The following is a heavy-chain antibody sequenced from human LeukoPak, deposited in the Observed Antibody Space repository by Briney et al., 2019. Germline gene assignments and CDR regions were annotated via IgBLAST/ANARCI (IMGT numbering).Heavy chain of an antibody. D-gene: IGHD6-13*01. CDR2: IIPIFGTA. CDR1: GGTFSSYA. Sequence: GASVKVSCKASGGTFSSYAISWVRQAPGQGLEWMGGIIPIFGTANYAQKFQGRVTITTDESTSTAYTELSSLRSEDTAVYYCARARIAAAGKDLRYYYYMDVWGKGTTVTVSS. J-gene: IGHJ6*03. V-gene: IGHV1-69*05. CDR3: ARARIAAAGKDLRYYYYMDV.